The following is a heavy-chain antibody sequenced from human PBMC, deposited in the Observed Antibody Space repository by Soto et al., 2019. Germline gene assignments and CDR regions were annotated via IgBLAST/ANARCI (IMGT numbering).Heavy chain of an antibody. CDR1: GFTFSNIW. CDR3: AKGPR. Sequence: ESVGGLVQPGGSLRLSCAASGFTFSNIWMSWVRRSPEKGPEWVASISPDGGEIYYVDSVKGRFTISRDNTRNSLYLQMNSLRAEDTAVYYCAKGPRWGQGTLVTVSS. V-gene: IGHV3-7*01. CDR2: ISPDGGEI. J-gene: IGHJ4*02.